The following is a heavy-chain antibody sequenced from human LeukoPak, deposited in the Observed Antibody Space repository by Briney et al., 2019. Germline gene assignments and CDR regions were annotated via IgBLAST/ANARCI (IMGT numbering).Heavy chain of an antibody. CDR2: IKQDGSDK. D-gene: IGHD6-6*01. J-gene: IGHJ4*02. CDR3: ARWATSFDL. CDR1: GFTFGNYW. V-gene: IGHV3-7*01. Sequence: GGSLRLSCAASGFTFGNYWMSWVRQAPGKGLEWVANIKQDGSDKYYVDSVTGRFTVSRDNAKNSLYLQMNSLRAEDTAVYYCARWATSFDLWGQGTLVTVSS.